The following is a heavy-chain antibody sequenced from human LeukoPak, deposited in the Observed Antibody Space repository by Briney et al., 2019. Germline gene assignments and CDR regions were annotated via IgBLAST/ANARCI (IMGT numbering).Heavy chain of an antibody. V-gene: IGHV1-2*02. CDR3: ARGMTGFKVATIIGY. D-gene: IGHD5-12*01. J-gene: IGHJ4*02. Sequence: ASVKVSCKASGYTFTGYYMHWVRQAPGQGLEWMGWINPNSGGTNYAQKFQGRVTMTRDTSISTAYMELSSLRSEDTAVYYCARGMTGFKVATIIGYWGQGTLVTVSS. CDR2: INPNSGGT. CDR1: GYTFTGYY.